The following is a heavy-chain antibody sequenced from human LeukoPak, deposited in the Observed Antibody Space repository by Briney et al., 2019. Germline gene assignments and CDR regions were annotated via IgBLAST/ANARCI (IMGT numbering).Heavy chain of an antibody. V-gene: IGHV4-34*01. J-gene: IGHJ4*02. CDR3: ARRGYSSGWFRA. CDR1: GGSFSGYY. CDR2: INHSGST. D-gene: IGHD6-19*01. Sequence: SETLSLTCAVYGGSFSGYYWSWIRQPPGKGLEWIGEINHSGSTNYNPSLKGRVTISVDTSKNQFSLKLSSVTAADTAVYYCARRGYSSGWFRAWGQGTLVTVSS.